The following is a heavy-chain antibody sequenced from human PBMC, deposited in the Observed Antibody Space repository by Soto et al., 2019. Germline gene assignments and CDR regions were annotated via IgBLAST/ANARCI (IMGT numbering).Heavy chain of an antibody. CDR1: GGTFSSYA. CDR3: ARDDHCGGDCAPASYYYGMDV. J-gene: IGHJ6*02. V-gene: IGHV1-69*13. Sequence: ASVKVSCKASGGTFSSYAISWARQAPGQGLEWMGGIIPIFGTANYAQKFQGRVTITADESTSTAYMELSSLGSEDTAVYYCARDDHCGGDCAPASYYYGMDVWGQGTTVTVSS. D-gene: IGHD2-21*02. CDR2: IIPIFGTA.